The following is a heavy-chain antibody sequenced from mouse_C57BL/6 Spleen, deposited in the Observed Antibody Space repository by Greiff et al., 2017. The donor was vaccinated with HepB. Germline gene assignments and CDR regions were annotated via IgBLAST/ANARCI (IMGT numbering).Heavy chain of an antibody. CDR1: GFNIKNTY. J-gene: IGHJ2*01. Sequence: EVKLQQSVAELVRPGASVKLSCTASGFNIKNTYKHWVKQRPEQGLEWIGRIDPANGNTKYAPKFQGKATITADTSSNTAYLQLSSLTSEDTAIYYCASPAGGNYPFDYWGQGTTLTVSS. V-gene: IGHV14-3*01. CDR2: IDPANGNT. CDR3: ASPAGGNYPFDY. D-gene: IGHD2-1*01.